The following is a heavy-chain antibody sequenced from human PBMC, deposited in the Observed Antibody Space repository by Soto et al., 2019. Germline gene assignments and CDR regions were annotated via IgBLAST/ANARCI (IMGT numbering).Heavy chain of an antibody. D-gene: IGHD2-2*03. Sequence: EMQLEESGGGLVQPGGSRRLSCAASGFSFTNHWMSCVRQAPGKGLEWLANIKQDGGETYYLESVKGRFSISRDNAKDSVYLQMSGLRAEDTAVYYCARHGFHRDALDLWGQGTLVTVSS. CDR1: GFSFTNHW. CDR2: IKQDGGET. CDR3: ARHGFHRDALDL. V-gene: IGHV3-7*03. J-gene: IGHJ3*01.